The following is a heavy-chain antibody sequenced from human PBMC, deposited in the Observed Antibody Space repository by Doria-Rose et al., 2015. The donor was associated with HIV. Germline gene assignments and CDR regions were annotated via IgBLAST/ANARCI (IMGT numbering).Heavy chain of an antibody. Sequence: ESGPVLVKPTETLTLTCTVSGGSLSSPGMGVSWTRQPPGKALEWLANIFSDDERSYKTSLKSRLIISRGTSKSQVVLTMTDMDPVDTATYYCARIKSSRWYHKYYFDFWGQGTLVIVSA. CDR1: GGSLSSPGMG. CDR3: ARIKSSRWYHKYYFDF. D-gene: IGHD6-13*01. CDR2: IFSDDER. J-gene: IGHJ4*02. V-gene: IGHV2-26*01.